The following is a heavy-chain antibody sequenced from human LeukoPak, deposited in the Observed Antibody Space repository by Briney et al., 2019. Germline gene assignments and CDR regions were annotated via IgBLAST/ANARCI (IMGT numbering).Heavy chain of an antibody. CDR1: GFTFSSYS. J-gene: IGHJ6*03. CDR3: ARDGTPSDPRYCSSTSCSYYYYMDV. D-gene: IGHD2-2*01. CDR2: ISSSSSYI. Sequence: GGSLRLSCAASGFTFSSYSMNWVRQAPGKGLEWVSSISSSSSYIYYADSVKGRFTISRDNAKNSLYLQMNSLRAEDTAVYYCARDGTPSDPRYCSSTSCSYYYYMDVWGKGTTVTVSS. V-gene: IGHV3-21*01.